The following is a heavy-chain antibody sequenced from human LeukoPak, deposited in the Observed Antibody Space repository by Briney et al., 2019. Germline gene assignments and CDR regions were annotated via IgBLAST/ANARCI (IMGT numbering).Heavy chain of an antibody. V-gene: IGHV3-30*02. CDR1: GFTFSNYG. CDR3: VKDNPLDC. CDR2: IRYDGSSK. D-gene: IGHD1-14*01. J-gene: IGHJ4*02. Sequence: GGSLRLSCGASGFTFSNYGMLWVRQAPGKGLEWVAFIRYDGSSKLYADSVKGRFTISRDNSKNTLYLHINSLRAEDTAVYYCVKDNPLDCWGQGTLVIVSS.